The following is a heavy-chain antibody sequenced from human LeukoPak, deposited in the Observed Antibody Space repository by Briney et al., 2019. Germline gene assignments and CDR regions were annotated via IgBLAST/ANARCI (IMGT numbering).Heavy chain of an antibody. CDR2: INWNGGST. CDR3: VRGIGNYYDSSGYPDY. CDR1: GFTFDDYG. D-gene: IGHD3-22*01. J-gene: IGHJ4*02. V-gene: IGHV3-20*04. Sequence: GGSLRLSCAASGFTFDDYGMSWVRQAPGKGLEWVSGINWNGGSTGYADSVKGRFTISRDSAKNSLFLQMNSLRAEDTAVYYCVRGIGNYYDSSGYPDYWGQGTLVTVSS.